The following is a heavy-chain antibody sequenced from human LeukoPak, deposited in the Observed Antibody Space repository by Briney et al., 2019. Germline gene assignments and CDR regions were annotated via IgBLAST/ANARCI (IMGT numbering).Heavy chain of an antibody. D-gene: IGHD3-3*01. V-gene: IGHV4-4*09. CDR2: IYISGNT. CDR1: GGSISTYY. Sequence: SETLSLTCTVSGGSISTYYWSWIRQPPGKGLEWIGYIYISGNTNYNPSLESRVTISLDTSKNHFSLNLSSVTAADTAVYYCAKHDTLFGAAHYYMDVWGNGTTVTVSS. CDR3: AKHDTLFGAAHYYMDV. J-gene: IGHJ6*03.